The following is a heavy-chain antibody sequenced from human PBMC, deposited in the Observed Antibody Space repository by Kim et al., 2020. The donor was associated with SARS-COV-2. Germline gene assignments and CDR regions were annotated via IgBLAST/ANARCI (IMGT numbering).Heavy chain of an antibody. Sequence: ASVKVSCKASGYTFSNYGINWVRQAPGQGLEWMGWISGYNGNTEYERKLQGRVTVTADTSTNTVYMELTSLRSDDTAVYYCARSYLSSEPPYSDYWGQGT. D-gene: IGHD6-19*01. V-gene: IGHV1-18*01. CDR2: ISGYNGNT. CDR3: ARSYLSSEPPYSDY. J-gene: IGHJ4*02. CDR1: GYTFSNYG.